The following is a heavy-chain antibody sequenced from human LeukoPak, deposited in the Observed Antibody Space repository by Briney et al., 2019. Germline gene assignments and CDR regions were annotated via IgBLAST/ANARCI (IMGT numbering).Heavy chain of an antibody. Sequence: GGSLRLSCAASGFTFSGYAMSWVRQAPGKGLEWVSSISGAGSTYYADSVKGRFTSSRENSKNTLYLQMNNLRAEDTAVYYCAKESRYDYGSGSFSSQFDYWGQGNLVTVSS. J-gene: IGHJ4*02. D-gene: IGHD3-10*01. CDR3: AKESRYDYGSGSFSSQFDY. CDR2: ISGAGST. CDR1: GFTFSGYA. V-gene: IGHV3-23*01.